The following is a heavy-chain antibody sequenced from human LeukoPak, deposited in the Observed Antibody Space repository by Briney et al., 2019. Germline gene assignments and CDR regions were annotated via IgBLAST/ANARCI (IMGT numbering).Heavy chain of an antibody. Sequence: GRSLRLSCAASGFTFNNYDMDWVRQAPGKGLEWVSGICWNGGKLVSAASVKGRSTTSRNNPKTSLYLQMDRLTAEDMAFYYFANGQTRVTKTTFDYWGQGTLVTVSS. D-gene: IGHD4-17*01. CDR1: GFTFNNYD. CDR3: ANGQTRVTKTTFDY. J-gene: IGHJ4*02. CDR2: ICWNGGKL. V-gene: IGHV3-9*03.